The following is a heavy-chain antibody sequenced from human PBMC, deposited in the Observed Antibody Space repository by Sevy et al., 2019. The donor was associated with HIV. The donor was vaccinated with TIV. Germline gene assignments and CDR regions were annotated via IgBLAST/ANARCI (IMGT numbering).Heavy chain of an antibody. J-gene: IGHJ4*02. CDR2: IIPILGIA. D-gene: IGHD1-26*01. V-gene: IGHV1-69*10. CDR1: GGTFSSYA. Sequence: ASVKVSCKASGGTFSSYAISWVRQAPGQGLEWMGGIIPILGIANYALKFQGRVTITADKSTSTAYMELSSLRSEDTAVYYCARGFIVGATSSYWGQGTLVTVSS. CDR3: ARGFIVGATSSY.